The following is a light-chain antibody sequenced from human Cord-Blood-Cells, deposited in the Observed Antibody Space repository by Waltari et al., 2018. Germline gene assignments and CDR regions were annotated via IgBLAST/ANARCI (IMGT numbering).Light chain of an antibody. Sequence: QSALTQPASVSGSPGQSITISCTGTSSDVGSYNLVSWYQQHPGKAPKLMIYEVSKRPSGVSNRVSGSKAGNAASLTISGRQAEDEADYYCCSYAGSSWVFGGGTKLTVL. CDR2: EVS. V-gene: IGLV2-23*02. J-gene: IGLJ3*02. CDR3: CSYAGSSWV. CDR1: SSDVGSYNL.